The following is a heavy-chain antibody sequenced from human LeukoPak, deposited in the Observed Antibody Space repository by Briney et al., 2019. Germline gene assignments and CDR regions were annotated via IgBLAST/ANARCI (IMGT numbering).Heavy chain of an antibody. CDR1: GGSISSYY. V-gene: IGHV4-59*01. Sequence: PSETLSLTCTVSGGSISSYYWSWIRQPPGKGLEWIGYIYYSGSTNYNPSLKSRVTISVDTSKNQFSLKLSSVTAADTAVYYCARCGVRYGDYSRYYYFDYWGQGTLVTVSS. J-gene: IGHJ4*02. D-gene: IGHD4-17*01. CDR2: IYYSGST. CDR3: ARCGVRYGDYSRYYYFDY.